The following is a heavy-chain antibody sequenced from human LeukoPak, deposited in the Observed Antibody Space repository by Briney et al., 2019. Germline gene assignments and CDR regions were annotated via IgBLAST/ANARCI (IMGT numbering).Heavy chain of an antibody. J-gene: IGHJ4*02. CDR1: GFTFSCYA. D-gene: IGHD2-15*01. V-gene: IGHV3-23*01. CDR3: AKGRALEVVAAFNY. CDR2: ISGSGANT. Sequence: GGSLRLSCAASGFTFSCYAMGWVRQAPGKGLEWVSAISGSGANTYYADSVKGRFTISRDNSKNTLSLQMNTLRTDDTAVYYCAKGRALEVVAAFNYWGQGTVVTVSS.